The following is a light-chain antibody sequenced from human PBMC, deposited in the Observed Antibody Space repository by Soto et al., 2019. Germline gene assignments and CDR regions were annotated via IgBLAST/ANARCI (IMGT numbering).Light chain of an antibody. CDR2: GNS. CDR3: AAWDDILNGYV. V-gene: IGLV1-40*01. J-gene: IGLJ1*01. CDR1: SSNIGAGYD. Sequence: QSVLTQPPSVSGAPGQRVTISCTGSSSNIGAGYDVHWYQQLPGTAPKLLIYGNSNRPSGVPDRFSGSKSGTSASLAITGLQAEDEADYYCAAWDDILNGYVFGGGTKLTVL.